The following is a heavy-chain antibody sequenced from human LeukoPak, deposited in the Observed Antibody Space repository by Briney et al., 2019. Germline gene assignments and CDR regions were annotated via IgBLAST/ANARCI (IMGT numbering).Heavy chain of an antibody. D-gene: IGHD3-10*01. CDR3: ARAGITMVRGVSYYFDY. CDR1: GYTFTDYY. Sequence: ASVKVSCKASGYTFTDYYINWIRQAPGQGLEWMGWINPNRGGTSYAQNFQGRVTMTRDTPITTAYMELSRLRSDDTAVYYCARAGITMVRGVSYYFDYWGQGTLVTVSS. CDR2: INPNRGGT. V-gene: IGHV1-2*02. J-gene: IGHJ4*02.